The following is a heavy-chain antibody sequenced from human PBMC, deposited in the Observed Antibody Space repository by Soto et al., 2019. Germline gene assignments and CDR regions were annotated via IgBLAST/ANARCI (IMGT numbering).Heavy chain of an antibody. CDR2: IYYSGST. CDR1: GGSISSYY. J-gene: IGHJ6*02. V-gene: IGHV4-59*01. Sequence: QVQLQESGPGLVKPSETLSLTCTVSGGSISSYYWSWIRQPPGKGLEWIGYIYYSGSTNYNPSLKSRVNISVDTSKNQFSLKLSSVTAADTAVYYCARDRSRPYYYYGMDVWGQGTTVTVSS. CDR3: ARDRSRPYYYYGMDV.